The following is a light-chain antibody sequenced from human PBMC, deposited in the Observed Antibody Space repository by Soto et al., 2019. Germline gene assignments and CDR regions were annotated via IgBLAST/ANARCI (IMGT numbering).Light chain of an antibody. J-gene: IGLJ1*01. Sequence: QSALTQPRSVSGSPGQSVTISCTGTSSDVGGYNYVSWYQQHPGKAPKLMIYDVSKRPSGVPDRFSGSKSGNTASLTISGLQAEDEADYYCCSYAGGYNSGVFGTGTKLTVL. CDR2: DVS. CDR3: CSYAGGYNSGV. CDR1: SSDVGGYNY. V-gene: IGLV2-11*01.